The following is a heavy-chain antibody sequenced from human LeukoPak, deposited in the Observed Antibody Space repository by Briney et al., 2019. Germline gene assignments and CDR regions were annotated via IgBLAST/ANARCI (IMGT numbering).Heavy chain of an antibody. Sequence: GSSVKVSCKASGGTFSSYAISWVRQAPGQGLEWMGGIIPIFGTANYAQKFQGRVTITADESTSTAYMELSSLRSEDTAVYYCARSPPGYCSSTSCFNWFDPWGQGTLVTVSS. D-gene: IGHD2-2*01. CDR2: IIPIFGTA. CDR3: ARSPPGYCSSTSCFNWFDP. V-gene: IGHV1-69*01. J-gene: IGHJ5*02. CDR1: GGTFSSYA.